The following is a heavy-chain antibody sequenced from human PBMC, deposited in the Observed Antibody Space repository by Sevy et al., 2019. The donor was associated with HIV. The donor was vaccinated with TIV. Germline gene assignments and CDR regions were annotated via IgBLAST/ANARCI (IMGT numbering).Heavy chain of an antibody. Sequence: ASVKFSCKASGYTLSSYDINWVRQATGQGLEWMGWMNPDSGRRGYAPKFQGRVTMTTNTSIGTAYMELRSLRSEDSAVYYCARADLDSSTFFYYYGIDVWGQGTTVTVSS. J-gene: IGHJ6*02. V-gene: IGHV1-8*01. CDR3: ARADLDSSTFFYYYGIDV. CDR2: MNPDSGRR. CDR1: GYTLSSYD. D-gene: IGHD6-13*01.